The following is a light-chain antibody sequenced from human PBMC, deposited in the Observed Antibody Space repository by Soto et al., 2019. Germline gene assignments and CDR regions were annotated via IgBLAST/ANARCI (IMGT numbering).Light chain of an antibody. CDR1: RFVSNYY. CDR3: QQYADSPPVFT. CDR2: AAS. J-gene: IGKJ3*01. V-gene: IGKV3-20*01. Sequence: DIVLTQSPGTLSLSPGDRATLSCRTSRFVSNYYVAWYQQRPGQAPRLLIYAASSRATDIPDRFSGSESGTDFTLTISRLEPEDFAVYYCQQYADSPPVFTFGPGTKVEI.